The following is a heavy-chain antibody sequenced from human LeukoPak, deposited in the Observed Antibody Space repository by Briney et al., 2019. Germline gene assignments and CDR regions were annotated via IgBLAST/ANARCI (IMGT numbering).Heavy chain of an antibody. J-gene: IGHJ4*02. V-gene: IGHV3-30*02. D-gene: IGHD6-19*01. Sequence: GGSLRLSCAASGITFSVYDMHWVRQALGRGLDWVGFIRYDGGNKFYADSVKGRFTISRDNSKNTLYLQMNSLRAEDTAVYYCAKFPYSSGWATDYWGQGSLVTVSS. CDR1: GITFSVYD. CDR2: IRYDGGNK. CDR3: AKFPYSSGWATDY.